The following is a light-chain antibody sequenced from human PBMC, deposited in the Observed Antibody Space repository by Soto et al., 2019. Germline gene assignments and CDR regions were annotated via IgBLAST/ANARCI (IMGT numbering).Light chain of an antibody. CDR1: SSDVGGYNL. CDR3: SSYTTSSTRV. J-gene: IGLJ3*02. V-gene: IGLV2-14*02. CDR2: EVS. Sequence: QSALTQPASVSGSPGQSITISCTGSSSDVGGYNLVSWYQHHPGKAPKLIIYEVSNRPSGVSNRFSGSKSGNTASLTISGLQAEDEADYYCSSYTTSSTRVFGGGTKLTVL.